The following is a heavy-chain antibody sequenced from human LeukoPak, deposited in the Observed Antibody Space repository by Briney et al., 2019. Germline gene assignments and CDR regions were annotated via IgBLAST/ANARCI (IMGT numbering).Heavy chain of an antibody. CDR2: MNPNSGNT. CDR1: GYTFTSYD. CDR3: ARAKGTVIHDAFDI. V-gene: IGHV1-8*03. D-gene: IGHD4-11*01. J-gene: IGHJ3*02. Sequence: ASVKVSCKASGYTFTSYDINWVRQATGQGLEWMGWMNPNSGNTGYAQKFQGRVTITRNTSISTAYMELSSLRSEDTAVYYCARAKGTVIHDAFDIWGQGTMVTVSS.